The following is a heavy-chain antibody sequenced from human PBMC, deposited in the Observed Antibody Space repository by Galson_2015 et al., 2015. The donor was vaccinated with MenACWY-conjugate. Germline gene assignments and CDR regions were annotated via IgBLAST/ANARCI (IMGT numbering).Heavy chain of an antibody. J-gene: IGHJ3*02. CDR3: ARRSARLTLGAFDI. CDR1: GGSISSRSYF. Sequence: ETLSLTCTVSGGSISSRSYFWGWIRQPPGKGLEWIGTTSYSGSTHYNPSLNNRVTVSADTSKNQFSLNVNSVTAADTALYYCARRSARLTLGAFDIWGQGTMVTVSS. V-gene: IGHV4-39*01. CDR2: TSYSGST. D-gene: IGHD4-23*01.